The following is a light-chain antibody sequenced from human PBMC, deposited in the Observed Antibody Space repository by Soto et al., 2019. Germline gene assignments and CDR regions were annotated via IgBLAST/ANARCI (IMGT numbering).Light chain of an antibody. Sequence: EIVMTQSPATLSVSPGERATLSCRVSQNVSSNLAWYQQKPGQAPRLLIYDASTRATGIPARFSGSGSGTEFTLTISSLQSEDYAVYHCQQYNDWPRGTFGQGTKVEIK. V-gene: IGKV3-15*01. J-gene: IGKJ1*01. CDR2: DAS. CDR1: QNVSSN. CDR3: QQYNDWPRGT.